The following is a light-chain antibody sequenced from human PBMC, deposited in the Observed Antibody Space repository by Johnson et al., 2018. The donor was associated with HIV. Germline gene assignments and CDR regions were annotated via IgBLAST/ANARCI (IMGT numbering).Light chain of an antibody. CDR3: GTWDNSLGAHYV. CDR2: EKN. CDR1: SSNIGNNY. Sequence: QSVLTKPPSVSAAPGQKVTISCSGSSSNIGNNYVSWYQQLPGTSPKLLIYEKNKRPSGIPDRFSASKSGTSAILDITGLQTGDEADYYCGTWDNSLGAHYVFGIGTKVTVL. V-gene: IGLV1-51*02. J-gene: IGLJ1*01.